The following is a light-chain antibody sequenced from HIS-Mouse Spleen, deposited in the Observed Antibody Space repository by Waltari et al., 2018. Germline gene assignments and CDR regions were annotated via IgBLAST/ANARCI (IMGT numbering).Light chain of an antibody. J-gene: IGLJ2*01. Sequence: SALTQPRAASGSQGQSVTISCPVTSSGVGGLNYVFWYQQHPVKAPKLMIYDVRKRPSEDPDRFSGSQSGNTASLIISGLQAEDEADYYCCSYAGSYTWVVGGGTKLT. CDR2: DVR. V-gene: IGLV2-11*01. CDR3: CSYAGSYTWV. CDR1: SSGVGGLNY.